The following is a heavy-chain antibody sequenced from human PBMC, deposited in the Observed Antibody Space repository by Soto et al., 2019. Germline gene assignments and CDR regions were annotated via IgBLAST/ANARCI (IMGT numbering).Heavy chain of an antibody. CDR1: GFTLRNYA. D-gene: IGHD1-20*01. Sequence: GSLRPSCEASGFTLRNYAMTWIRQAPGKGLEWVSLISANDVGTYYAESVKTRFTISTDQSRNTVYLQMDSLRADDTAIYYCAKAKNDYNWDNRPPFDYWGQGTLVTVSS. V-gene: IGHV3-23*01. J-gene: IGHJ4*02. CDR3: AKAKNDYNWDNRPPFDY. CDR2: ISANDVGT.